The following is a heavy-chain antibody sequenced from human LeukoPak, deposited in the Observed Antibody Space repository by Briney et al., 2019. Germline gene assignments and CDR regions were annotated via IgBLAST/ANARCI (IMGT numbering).Heavy chain of an antibody. D-gene: IGHD4-23*01. CDR1: GSTSGSW. V-gene: IGHV3-7*01. CDR3: ARYLYGGTFDY. CDR2: VHPGGSEK. J-gene: IGHJ4*02. Sequence: GGSLRLSCAVSGSTSGSWITWVRQAPGKGLEWVANVHPGGSEKYYADSVRGRFTISRDTARNLVFLQMNSLRGEDTAVYYCARYLYGGTFDYWGQGSLVTVSS.